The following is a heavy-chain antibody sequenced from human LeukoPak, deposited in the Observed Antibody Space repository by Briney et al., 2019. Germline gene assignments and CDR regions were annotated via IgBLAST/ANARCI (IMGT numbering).Heavy chain of an antibody. Sequence: PSETLSLTCAVYGGSFSGYYWSWIRQPPGTGLEWIGEINHSGSTNYNPSLKSRVTISVDTSKNQFSLNLSSVTAADTAVYYCARVSLDSSGYYYEYYFDYWGQGTLVTVSS. CDR3: ARVSLDSSGYYYEYYFDY. CDR2: INHSGST. D-gene: IGHD3-22*01. CDR1: GGSFSGYY. J-gene: IGHJ4*02. V-gene: IGHV4-34*01.